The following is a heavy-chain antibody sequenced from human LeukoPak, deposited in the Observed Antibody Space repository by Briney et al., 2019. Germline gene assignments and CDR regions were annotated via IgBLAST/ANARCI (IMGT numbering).Heavy chain of an antibody. CDR1: GDSISSSSSY. CDR2: IYYSGST. V-gene: IGHV4-39*01. D-gene: IGHD3/OR15-3a*01. J-gene: IGHJ4*02. CDR3: ARQTGSGLFILP. Sequence: KPSETLSLTCTVSGDSISSSSSYWGWIRQPPGKGLEWIGSIYYSGSTYYSPSLKSQVSISIDTSKNQFSLRLTSVTAADTAVYYCARQTGSGLFILPGGQGTLVTVSS.